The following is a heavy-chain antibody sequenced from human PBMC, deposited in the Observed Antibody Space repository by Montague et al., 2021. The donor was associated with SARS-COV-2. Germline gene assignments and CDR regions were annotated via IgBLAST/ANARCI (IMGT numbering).Heavy chain of an antibody. Sequence: SETLSLTCTVSGYSISSGDWWGWIRQPPGKGLEWIGRIYSNGTTYYNPSLKSRATISVDTSKNQFSLKLSSVTAADTAVYYCARVSTSFVPDNAFYGLDVWGQGATVTVSS. CDR2: IYSNGTT. D-gene: IGHD2-2*01. J-gene: IGHJ6*02. CDR3: ARVSTSFVPDNAFYGLDV. V-gene: IGHV4-38-2*02. CDR1: GYSISSGDW.